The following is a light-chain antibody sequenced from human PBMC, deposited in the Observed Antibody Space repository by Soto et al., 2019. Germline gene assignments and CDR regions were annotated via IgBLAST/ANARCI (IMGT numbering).Light chain of an antibody. Sequence: DIPMTQSPSSVSASVGDRVTITCRASQSISGWLAWYQQKSGKAPKLLIYAASSLQSGVPSRFSGSGSGTDFTLTISSLQPEDFATYYCQQANSFPLTCGGGTKVEIK. CDR2: AAS. J-gene: IGKJ4*01. CDR3: QQANSFPLT. CDR1: QSISGW. V-gene: IGKV1-12*01.